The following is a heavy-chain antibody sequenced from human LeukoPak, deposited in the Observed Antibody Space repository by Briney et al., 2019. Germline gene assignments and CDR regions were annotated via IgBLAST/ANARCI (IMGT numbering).Heavy chain of an antibody. V-gene: IGHV3-23*01. CDR3: VRQMIRFWFDP. CDR2: ITPSGGAS. D-gene: IGHD3-16*01. Sequence: GGSLRLSCAASGFTFASYGISWVRQAPGKGLEWVSGITPSGGASYYADSVKGRFTISRDNSKSTVSLQMNSLRAEDTAVYYCVRQMIRFWFDPWGQGTQVTVSS. J-gene: IGHJ5*02. CDR1: GFTFASYG.